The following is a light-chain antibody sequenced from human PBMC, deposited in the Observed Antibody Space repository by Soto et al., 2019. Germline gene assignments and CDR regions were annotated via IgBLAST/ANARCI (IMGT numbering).Light chain of an antibody. CDR1: SNDVGAYNY. V-gene: IGLV2-14*03. CDR2: DVS. Sequence: QSVLTQPASVSGSPGQSITISCTGTSNDVGAYNYVSWYQQHPGKAPKLIIYDVSDRPSGVSNRFSGSKSGNTASLTISGLQAEDEADYYCCSYTSVTTFDVFGTGTKLTVL. CDR3: CSYTSVTTFDV. J-gene: IGLJ1*01.